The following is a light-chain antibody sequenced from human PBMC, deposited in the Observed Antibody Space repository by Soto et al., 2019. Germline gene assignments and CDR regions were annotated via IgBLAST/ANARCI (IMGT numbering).Light chain of an antibody. Sequence: DIQMTQSPSTLSASVGDRVTITCRASQSISTWLAWYQQKPGKAHKLLINVASSLQSGVQSRFSDSAYGTEFTLTIRSLQPEDSATYYCKQSYSSPLTFGGGTKVDIK. CDR2: VAS. CDR1: QSISTW. CDR3: KQSYSSPLT. J-gene: IGKJ4*01. V-gene: IGKV1-39*01.